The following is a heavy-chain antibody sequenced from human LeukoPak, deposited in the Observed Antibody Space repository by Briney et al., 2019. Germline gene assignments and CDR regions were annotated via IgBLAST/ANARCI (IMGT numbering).Heavy chain of an antibody. CDR2: LSPNSGAT. V-gene: IGHV1-2*02. CDR1: GYTFTVNY. Sequence: ASVKVSCKASGYTFTVNYIHWVRQAPGQGLERMGWLSPNSGATNFAQKFQGRVTMTRDTSIGTAYMELSSLGFDDTAVYYCARGAGSSWYDYWGQGTLVTVSS. CDR3: ARGAGSSWYDY. J-gene: IGHJ4*02. D-gene: IGHD6-13*01.